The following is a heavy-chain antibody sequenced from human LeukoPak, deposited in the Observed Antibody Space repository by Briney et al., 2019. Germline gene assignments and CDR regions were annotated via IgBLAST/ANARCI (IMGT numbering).Heavy chain of an antibody. CDR1: EFTFSSYW. CDR3: ARYCGGDCYGMDV. J-gene: IGHJ6*02. Sequence: GGSLRLSCTASEFTFSSYWMSWVRQAPGKGLEWVANIKQDGSEKYYVDSVKGRFTISRDNAKNSLYLQMNSLRAEDTAVYYCARYCGGDCYGMDVWGQGTTVTVSS. CDR2: IKQDGSEK. V-gene: IGHV3-7*01. D-gene: IGHD2-21*01.